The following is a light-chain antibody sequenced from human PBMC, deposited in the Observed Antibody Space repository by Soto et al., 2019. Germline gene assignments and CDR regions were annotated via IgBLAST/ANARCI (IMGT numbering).Light chain of an antibody. Sequence: QSVVTQPASVSASPGQAITISCTDTSSDIGAHNSVSWYQRHPGEAPKVIIHEVSNRPSGISDRFSGSKSGNTASLTISGLQAEDEAIYYCSSSTSSATWVFGGGTKVTVL. CDR3: SSSTSSATWV. V-gene: IGLV2-14*01. J-gene: IGLJ3*02. CDR1: SSDIGAHNS. CDR2: EVS.